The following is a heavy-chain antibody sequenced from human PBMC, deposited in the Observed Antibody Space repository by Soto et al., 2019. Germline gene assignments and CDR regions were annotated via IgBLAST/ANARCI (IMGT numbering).Heavy chain of an antibody. CDR1: GGSISSGGYY. CDR3: AREWRDYYFDY. V-gene: IGHV4-31*03. Sequence: QVQLQESCPGLVKPSQILSLTCTVSGGSISSGGYYWSWIRQHPGKGLEWIGYIYYSGSTYYNPSLKSRVTISVDTSKNQFSLKLSSVTAADTAVYYCAREWRDYYFDYWGQGTLVTVSS. CDR2: IYYSGST. J-gene: IGHJ4*02.